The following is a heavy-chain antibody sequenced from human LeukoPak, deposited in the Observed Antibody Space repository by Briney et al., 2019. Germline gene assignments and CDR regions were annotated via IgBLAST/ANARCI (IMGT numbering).Heavy chain of an antibody. CDR2: RSHDGSNK. D-gene: IGHD3-10*01. V-gene: IGHV3-30*18. J-gene: IGHJ4*02. CDR1: GFNFRNYG. CDR3: VKDWGSYFASGSSYFDY. Sequence: GGSLRLSCVASGFNFRNYGMHWVRQAPGKGLQWVAVRSHDGSNKYYADSVKGRFTISRDNSKNTLNLQMNSLRTEDTALYYCVKDWGSYFASGSSYFDYWGQGILVTVSS.